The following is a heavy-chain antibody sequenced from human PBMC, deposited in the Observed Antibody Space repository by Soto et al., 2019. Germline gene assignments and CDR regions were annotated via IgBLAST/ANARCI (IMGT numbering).Heavy chain of an antibody. CDR1: GFTFDDYA. V-gene: IGHV3-9*01. J-gene: IGHJ4*02. CDR3: AKVTYSYGYDY. D-gene: IGHD5-18*01. CDR2: ISWNSGSI. Sequence: EVQLVESGGGLVQPGRSLRLSCAASGFTFDDYAMHWVRQAPGKGLEWVSGISWNSGSIGYADSVKGRFTISRDNAKNSLYLQMNSLRAEDTALYYCAKVTYSYGYDYWGQGTLVTVSS.